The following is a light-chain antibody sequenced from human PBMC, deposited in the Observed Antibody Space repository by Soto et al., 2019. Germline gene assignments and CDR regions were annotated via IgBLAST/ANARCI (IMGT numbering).Light chain of an antibody. CDR2: GAS. V-gene: IGKV3-20*01. CDR1: QSVSGSQ. CDR3: DQYGHFPHT. J-gene: IGKJ2*01. Sequence: EIVLTQSPGTLSLSPGERVTLSCRASQSVSGSQLAWYQQKPGQAPRLLIYGASSRASGVPDRFSGSASGTDFTFIMSRREREDFGMLYCDQYGHFPHTLGQGTRLESK.